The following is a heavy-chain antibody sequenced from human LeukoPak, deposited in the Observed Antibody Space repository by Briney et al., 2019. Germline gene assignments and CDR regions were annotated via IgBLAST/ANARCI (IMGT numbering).Heavy chain of an antibody. Sequence: ASVKVSCKASGYTFTSYGISWVRQAPGQGLEWMGWISAYNGNTNYAQKLQGRVTMTTDTSTSTAYMELRSLRSDDTAVYYCARVQVDTAMATHYYYGMDAWGQGTTVTVSS. CDR3: ARVQVDTAMATHYYYGMDA. J-gene: IGHJ6*02. CDR1: GYTFTSYG. D-gene: IGHD5-18*01. V-gene: IGHV1-18*01. CDR2: ISAYNGNT.